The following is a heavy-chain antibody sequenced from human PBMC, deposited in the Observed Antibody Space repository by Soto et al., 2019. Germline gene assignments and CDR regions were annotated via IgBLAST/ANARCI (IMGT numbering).Heavy chain of an antibody. Sequence: QVQLQESGPGLVKPSQTLSLTCTVSGGSISSGDYYWSWIRQPPGKGLEWIGYIFYSGSTYYNPSLKSRVTIXXDXSXXQFSLKLSSVTAADTAVYYCARVERMQLWLGYFDYWGQGALVTVSS. J-gene: IGHJ4*02. CDR1: GGSISSGDYY. V-gene: IGHV4-30-4*01. CDR2: IFYSGST. D-gene: IGHD5-18*01. CDR3: ARVERMQLWLGYFDY.